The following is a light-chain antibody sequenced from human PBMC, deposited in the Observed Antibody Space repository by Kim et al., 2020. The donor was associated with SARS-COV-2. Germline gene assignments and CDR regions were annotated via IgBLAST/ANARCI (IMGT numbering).Light chain of an antibody. CDR3: QVWDSSTVV. V-gene: IGLV3-9*01. Sequence: VGLGQTARITCGGNNIGSKNVHWYQQKPGQAPALVIYRDSNRPAGIPERFAGSNSGNTATLTISRAQAGDEADYYCQVWDSSTVVFGGGTQLTVL. CDR2: RDS. J-gene: IGLJ2*01. CDR1: NIGSKN.